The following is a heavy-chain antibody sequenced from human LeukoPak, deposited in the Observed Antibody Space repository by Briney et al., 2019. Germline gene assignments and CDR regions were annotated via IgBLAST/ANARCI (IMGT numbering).Heavy chain of an antibody. CDR2: IIPIFGTA. J-gene: IGHJ4*02. V-gene: IGHV1-69*13. D-gene: IGHD3-9*01. Sequence: ASVKVSCKASGGTFSSYAISWVRQAPGQGLEWMGGIIPIFGTANYAQKFQGRVTITADESTSTAYMELSSLRSEDTAVYYYARASKLDWSPDYWGQGTLVTVSS. CDR1: GGTFSSYA. CDR3: ARASKLDWSPDY.